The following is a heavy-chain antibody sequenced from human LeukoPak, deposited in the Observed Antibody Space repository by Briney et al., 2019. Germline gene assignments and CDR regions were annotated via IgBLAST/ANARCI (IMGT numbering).Heavy chain of an antibody. J-gene: IGHJ4*02. V-gene: IGHV3-74*01. CDR1: GFTLTTYW. D-gene: IGHD1-1*01. CDR3: AKGTRGTGAFFDY. CDR2: VSPDGTRA. Sequence: SGGSLRLSCAASGFTLTTYWMHWLRQAPGKGLMWVSRVSPDGTRADYADSVKGRFTISRDNAKNTVSMQMNSLTTEDTAFYYCAKGTRGTGAFFDYWGQGSLVTVSP.